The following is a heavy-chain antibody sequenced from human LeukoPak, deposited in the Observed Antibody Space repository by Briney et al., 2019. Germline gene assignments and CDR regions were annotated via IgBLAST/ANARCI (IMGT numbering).Heavy chain of an antibody. D-gene: IGHD3-22*01. V-gene: IGHV3-20*04. CDR1: GFTFDDYG. Sequence: GGSLRLSCAASGFTFDDYGMSWVRQAPGKGLEWVSGINWNGGSIGYADSVKGRFTISRDKAKNSLYLQMNSLRGEDTALYYCARDWGADSSGYRDFWGQGTLVTVSS. CDR3: ARDWGADSSGYRDF. CDR2: INWNGGSI. J-gene: IGHJ4*02.